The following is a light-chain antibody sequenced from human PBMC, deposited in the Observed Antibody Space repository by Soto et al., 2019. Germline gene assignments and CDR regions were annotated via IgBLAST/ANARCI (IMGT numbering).Light chain of an antibody. Sequence: EIVMTQSPATLSVSPGERATLSCRASQSLSNNLAGYQQKPGQAPRLLIYGASTRATGIPARFSGSGSGTEFTLTISSLQSEDFAVYYCQQYNKWPPWTFGQGTKVEIK. J-gene: IGKJ1*01. V-gene: IGKV3-15*01. CDR3: QQYNKWPPWT. CDR1: QSLSNN. CDR2: GAS.